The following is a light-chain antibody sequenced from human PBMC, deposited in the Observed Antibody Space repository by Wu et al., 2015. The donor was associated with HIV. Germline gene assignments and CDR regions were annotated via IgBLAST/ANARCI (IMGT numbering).Light chain of an antibody. CDR3: QQSGNSQYS. Sequence: EIVLTQSPGIMSFTPGESATLSCRTSQTISNNHLAWYQQRRGQAPTLLFFGTSNKAAGVPDRFSGSGSGTDFYLTIRGVQPEDFAVYYCQQSGNSQYSFGQGTKLEIK. CDR2: GTS. J-gene: IGKJ2*03. V-gene: IGKV3-20*01. CDR1: QTISNNH.